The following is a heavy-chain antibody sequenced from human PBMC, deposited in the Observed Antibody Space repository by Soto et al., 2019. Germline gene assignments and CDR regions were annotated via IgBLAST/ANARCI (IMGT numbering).Heavy chain of an antibody. CDR2: INAGNGNT. Sequence: ASVKVSCKASGYTFTSYAMHWVRQAPGQRLEWMGWINAGNGNTKYSQKFQGRVTITRDTSASTAYMELSSLRSEDTAVYYCARTQLELHWFDPWGQGTLVTVSS. V-gene: IGHV1-3*01. CDR3: ARTQLELHWFDP. CDR1: GYTFTSYA. D-gene: IGHD1-7*01. J-gene: IGHJ5*02.